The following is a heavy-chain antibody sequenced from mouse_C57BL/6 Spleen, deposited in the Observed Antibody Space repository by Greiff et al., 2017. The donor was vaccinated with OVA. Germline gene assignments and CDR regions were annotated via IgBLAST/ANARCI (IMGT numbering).Heavy chain of an antibody. V-gene: IGHV10-1*01. CDR2: IRSKSNNYAT. D-gene: IGHD1-1*01. CDR1: GFSFNTYA. Sequence: EVKVVESGGGLVQPKGSLKLSCAASGFSFNTYAMNWVRQAPGKGLEWVARIRSKSNNYATYYADSVKDRFTISRDDSESMLYLQMNNLKTEDTAMYYCVRGDYGINYYAMDYWGQGTSVTVSS. CDR3: VRGDYGINYYAMDY. J-gene: IGHJ4*01.